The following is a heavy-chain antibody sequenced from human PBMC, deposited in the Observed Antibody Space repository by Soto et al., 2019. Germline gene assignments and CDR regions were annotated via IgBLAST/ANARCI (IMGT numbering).Heavy chain of an antibody. D-gene: IGHD3-3*01. CDR3: ARERDFGVVTHYYGMDV. CDR1: GYTFTGYY. V-gene: IGHV1-2*02. CDR2: INPNSGGT. J-gene: IGHJ6*02. Sequence: GASVKVSCKASGYTFTGYYMHWVRQAPGQGLEWMGWINPNSGGTNYAQKFQGRVTMTRDTSISTAYMELSRLRSDDTAVYYCARERDFGVVTHYYGMDVWSQGTTVTVSS.